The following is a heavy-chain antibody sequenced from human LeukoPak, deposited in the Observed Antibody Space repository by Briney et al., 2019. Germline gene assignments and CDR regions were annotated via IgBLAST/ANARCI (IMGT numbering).Heavy chain of an antibody. CDR2: ISGSGDST. CDR3: ARRSGIAVAGAFDY. V-gene: IGHV3-23*01. CDR1: GFTFSNYA. Sequence: GGSLRLSCAASGFTFSNYAMRWVRQAPGKGLEWVSGISGSGDSTYYADSVKGTFTISRANSKNTLYLRMNSLTDEATSVYYCARRSGIAVAGAFDYGGQGTLVTVSS. J-gene: IGHJ4*02. D-gene: IGHD6-19*01.